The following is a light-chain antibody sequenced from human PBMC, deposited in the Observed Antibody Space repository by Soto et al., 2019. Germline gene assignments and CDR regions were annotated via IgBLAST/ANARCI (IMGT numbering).Light chain of an antibody. V-gene: IGKV3-20*01. CDR1: QSINSDY. CDR3: HQYGSSPIT. Sequence: DIVLTQSPGTLSLSPGIRATLSCRASQSINSDYLAWYQHKPGQAPRLLIYGASSRATGIPDRFSGSGSGTDFTRAMNRVEPEDFVVYYCHQYGSSPITFGQGTRLESK. J-gene: IGKJ5*01. CDR2: GAS.